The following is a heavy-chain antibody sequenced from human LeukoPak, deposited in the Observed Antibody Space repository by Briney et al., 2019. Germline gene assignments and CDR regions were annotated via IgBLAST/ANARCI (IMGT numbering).Heavy chain of an antibody. CDR2: INHSGST. CDR3: ARRTITGTTIDY. CDR1: GGSFSGYY. Sequence: SETPSLTCAVYGGSFSGYYWSWLRQPPGKGLEWIGEINHSGSTNYNPSLKSRITISVDTSKNQFSLRLSSVTTADTAVYYCARRTITGTTIDYWGQGTLVTVSS. J-gene: IGHJ4*02. V-gene: IGHV4-34*01. D-gene: IGHD1-20*01.